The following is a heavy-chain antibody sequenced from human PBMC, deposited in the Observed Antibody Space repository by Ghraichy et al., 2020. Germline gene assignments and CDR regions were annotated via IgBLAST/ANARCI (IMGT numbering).Heavy chain of an antibody. J-gene: IGHJ4*02. CDR1: GFTFSSYG. CDR3: AKASQDYFDSSGSIGGDY. D-gene: IGHD3-22*01. CDR2: ISKDGGNK. Sequence: GALRLSCAASGFTFSSYGMHWVRQAPGKGLEWVAVISKDGGNKHHADSVKGRFTISRDNSKNTLFLQMNSLRAEDTAVYYCAKASQDYFDSSGSIGGDYWGQGTLVTVSS. V-gene: IGHV3-30*18.